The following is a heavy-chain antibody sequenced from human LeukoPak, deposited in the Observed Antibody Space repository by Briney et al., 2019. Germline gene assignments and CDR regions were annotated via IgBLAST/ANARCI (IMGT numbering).Heavy chain of an antibody. CDR1: GFIFSSYA. Sequence: GGSLRLSCAASGFIFSSYAMSWVRQAPGKGLEWVSAISGSGGSTYNADSVKGRFTISRDNSKNTLYLQMHSLRAEDTAVYYCAKDRAGWGSSYGSDYWGQGTLVTVSS. J-gene: IGHJ4*02. D-gene: IGHD6-6*01. V-gene: IGHV3-23*01. CDR3: AKDRAGWGSSYGSDY. CDR2: ISGSGGST.